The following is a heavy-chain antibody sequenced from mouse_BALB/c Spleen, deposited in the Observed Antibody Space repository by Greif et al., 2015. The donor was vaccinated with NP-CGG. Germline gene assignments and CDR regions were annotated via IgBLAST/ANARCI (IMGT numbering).Heavy chain of an antibody. D-gene: IGHD2-14*01. J-gene: IGHJ4*01. CDR3: ARRVQEAMDY. Sequence: QVQLQQSGAELAKPGASVKMSCKASGYTFTSYWMHRVKQRPGQGLEWIGYINPSTGYTEYNQKFKDKATLTADKSSSTAYMQLSSLTSEDSAVYYCARRVQEAMDYWGQGTSVTVSS. V-gene: IGHV1-7*01. CDR2: INPSTGYT. CDR1: GYTFTSYW.